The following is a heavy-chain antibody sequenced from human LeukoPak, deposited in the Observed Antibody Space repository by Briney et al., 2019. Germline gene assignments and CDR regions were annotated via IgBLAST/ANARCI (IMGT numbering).Heavy chain of an antibody. J-gene: IGHJ4*02. D-gene: IGHD5-24*01. CDR2: ISSGGST. CDR3: ARLGDGDNLRYFDY. Sequence: SEALSLTCTVSGASISSSYCTWIRQPAGEGLEWIGRISSGGSTTYNASLKSRVTISVDTSKNQFSLKLSSVTAGDTAVYYCARLGDGDNLRYFDYWGQGTLVTVSS. V-gene: IGHV4-4*07. CDR1: GASISSSY.